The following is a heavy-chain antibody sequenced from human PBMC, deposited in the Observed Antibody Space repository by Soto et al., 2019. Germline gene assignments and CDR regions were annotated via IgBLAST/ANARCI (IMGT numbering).Heavy chain of an antibody. CDR2: ISSSSSYI. CDR1: GHIFSGFA. Sequence: GWSLRLDHAASGHIFSGFAMSCARPAPGKGLESVSSISSSSSYIYDADSVKGGFTISRDNAKDSLYRQMHSLRAEDTAVYDCASIRPIFGVVRSLAVWFVPWCQG. V-gene: IGHV3-21*01. D-gene: IGHD3-3*01. J-gene: IGHJ5*02. CDR3: ASIRPIFGVVRSLAVWFVP.